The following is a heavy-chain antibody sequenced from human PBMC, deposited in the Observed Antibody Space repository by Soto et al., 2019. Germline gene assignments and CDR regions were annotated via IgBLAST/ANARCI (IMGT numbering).Heavy chain of an antibody. CDR1: GFTFSNAW. Sequence: GSLRLSCAASGFTFSNAWMSWVRQAPGKGQEWVGRIKSKTDGGTTDYAAPVKGRFTISRDDSKNTLYQQMNSLKTEETAVYCCTTALPHTSVGVVIPGEYCYYYGMDVWGQGTTVTVSS. V-gene: IGHV3-15*01. CDR3: TTALPHTSVGVVIPGEYCYYYGMDV. D-gene: IGHD3-3*01. J-gene: IGHJ6*02. CDR2: IKSKTDGGTT.